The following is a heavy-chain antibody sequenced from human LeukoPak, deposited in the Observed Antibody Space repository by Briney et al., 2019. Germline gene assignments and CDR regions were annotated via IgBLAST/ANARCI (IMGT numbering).Heavy chain of an antibody. D-gene: IGHD3-9*01. CDR1: GFTFSSYW. J-gene: IGHJ4*02. CDR2: IKQDGSEK. V-gene: IGHV3-7*01. Sequence: GGSLRLSCAASGFTFSSYWMSWVRQAPGKGLEWVANIKQDGSEKYYVDSVKGRFTISRDNAKNTLYLQMSGLRAEDTAIYYCAKSMTGVNDYWGQGTVVTVSS. CDR3: AKSMTGVNDY.